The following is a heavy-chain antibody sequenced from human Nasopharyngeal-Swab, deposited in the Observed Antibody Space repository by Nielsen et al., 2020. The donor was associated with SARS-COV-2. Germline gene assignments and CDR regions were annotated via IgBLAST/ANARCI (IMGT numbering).Heavy chain of an antibody. CDR2: MNPNSGNT. CDR1: GYTFTSYD. J-gene: IGHJ4*02. Sequence: ASVKVSCKASGYTFTSYDINWVRQATGQGLEWMGWMNPNSGNTGYAQKFQGRVTMTRNTSISTAYMELSSLRSEETAVYYCARARSFWSGTPFYWGQGTLVTVSS. D-gene: IGHD3-3*01. V-gene: IGHV1-8*01. CDR3: ARARSFWSGTPFY.